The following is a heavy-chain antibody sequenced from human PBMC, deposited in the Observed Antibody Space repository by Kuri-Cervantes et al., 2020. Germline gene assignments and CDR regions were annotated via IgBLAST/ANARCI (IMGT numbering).Heavy chain of an antibody. Sequence: GESLKISCAASGFTVSSNYMSWVRQAPGKGLERVSVIYSGGSTYYADSVKGRFTISRDNSKNTLYLQMNSLRAEDTALYYCAKANYGGNSEFDYWGQGTLVTVSS. J-gene: IGHJ4*02. CDR2: IYSGGST. CDR1: GFTVSSNY. D-gene: IGHD4-23*01. CDR3: AKANYGGNSEFDY. V-gene: IGHV3-53*05.